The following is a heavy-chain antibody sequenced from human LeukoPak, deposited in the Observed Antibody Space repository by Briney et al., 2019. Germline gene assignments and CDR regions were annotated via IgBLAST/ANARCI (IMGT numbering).Heavy chain of an antibody. CDR2: ITRDGSST. V-gene: IGHV3-74*01. D-gene: IGHD3-16*01. Sequence: PAGSLRLSCAASGVTCSSSGMHWVRQAPGKELVWVSRITRDGSSTTYADSVKGRFTTSGDNAKNTLYLQMDSLRDDDTAVYYCARDPGYESWSPFWGGMDVWGNGTTVIVSS. J-gene: IGHJ6*04. CDR1: GVTCSSSG. CDR3: ARDPGYESWSPFWGGMDV.